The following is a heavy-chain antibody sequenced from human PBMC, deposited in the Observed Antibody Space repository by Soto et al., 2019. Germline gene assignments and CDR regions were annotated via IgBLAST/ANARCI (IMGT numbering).Heavy chain of an antibody. Sequence: GGSLRLSCAASGFTFGSYWMNWVRQAPGKGLVWVSRIDSDGSSTTYADSVKGRFTTSRDNAKNTLYLQMSSLRVEDTAVYYCARGRPYGMDVWGQGTTVTVSS. V-gene: IGHV3-74*01. CDR3: ARGRPYGMDV. CDR2: IDSDGSST. J-gene: IGHJ6*02. CDR1: GFTFGSYW.